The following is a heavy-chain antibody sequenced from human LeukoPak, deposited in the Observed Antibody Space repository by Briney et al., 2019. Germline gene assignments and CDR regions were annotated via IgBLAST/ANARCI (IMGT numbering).Heavy chain of an antibody. Sequence: ASVKVSCKASGYTFTGYYMHWVRQAPGQGLEWMGWINPNSGGTNYAQKFQGRVTMTRDTSISTAYMELSRLRSDDTAVYYCAREIPGIAVAGRVAWFDPWGQGTLVTVSS. CDR2: INPNSGGT. CDR1: GYTFTGYY. D-gene: IGHD6-19*01. J-gene: IGHJ5*02. V-gene: IGHV1-2*02. CDR3: AREIPGIAVAGRVAWFDP.